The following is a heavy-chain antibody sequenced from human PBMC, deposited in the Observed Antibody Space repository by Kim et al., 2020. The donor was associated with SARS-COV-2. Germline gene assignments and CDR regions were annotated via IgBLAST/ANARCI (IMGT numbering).Heavy chain of an antibody. J-gene: IGHJ4*02. D-gene: IGHD2-21*01. CDR3: ACGSHVVLYS. Sequence: GGSLRLSCAASGFTFSNFWMNWVRQAPGKGLEWVANIKKNGSEEYYVDSVKGRFIISRDNAEDSLFLHMNSLRVEDTAVYYCACGSHVVLYSWGQGT. CDR2: IKKNGSEE. V-gene: IGHV3-7*03. CDR1: GFTFSNFW.